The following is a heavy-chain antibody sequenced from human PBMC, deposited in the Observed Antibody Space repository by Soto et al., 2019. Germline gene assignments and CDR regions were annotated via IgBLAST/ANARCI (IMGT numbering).Heavy chain of an antibody. CDR3: AALYGGSPAGRYKWFDP. Sequence: SETLSLTCAVYGGSFSGYYWSWIRQPPGKGLEWIGEINHSGSTNYNPSLKSRVTISVDTSKNQFSLKLSSVTAVDTAVYYWAALYGGSPAGRYKWFDPWGQGTLVTVST. CDR1: GGSFSGYY. D-gene: IGHD2-15*01. J-gene: IGHJ5*02. CDR2: INHSGST. V-gene: IGHV4-34*01.